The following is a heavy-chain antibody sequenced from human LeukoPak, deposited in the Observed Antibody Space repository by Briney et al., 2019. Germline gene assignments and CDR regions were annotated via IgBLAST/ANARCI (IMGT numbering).Heavy chain of an antibody. D-gene: IGHD3-10*01. CDR1: GGSIGGYY. J-gene: IGHJ4*02. Sequence: SETLSLTCTVSGGSIGGYYWSWIRQPPGRGLEWIGYIFYSGSTNYNPSLKSRVIISVDTSKNQFSLKLSSVTAADTAVYYCASLYGSGSYQLDFWGQGTLVTVSS. CDR3: ASLYGSGSYQLDF. V-gene: IGHV4-59*08. CDR2: IFYSGST.